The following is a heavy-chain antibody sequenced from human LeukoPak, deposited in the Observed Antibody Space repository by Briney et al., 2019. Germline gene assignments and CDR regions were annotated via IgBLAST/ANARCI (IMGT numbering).Heavy chain of an antibody. CDR2: IYSGGST. J-gene: IGHJ4*02. D-gene: IGHD6-19*01. V-gene: IGHV3-53*01. CDR1: GFTVSSNY. Sequence: AGGSLRLSCAASGFTVSSNYMSWVRQAPGKGLEWVSVIYSGGSTYYADSVKGRFTISRDNSKNTLYLQMNSLRAEDTAVYYCAREGAGAVAGYYFDYWGQGTLVTVSS. CDR3: AREGAGAVAGYYFDY.